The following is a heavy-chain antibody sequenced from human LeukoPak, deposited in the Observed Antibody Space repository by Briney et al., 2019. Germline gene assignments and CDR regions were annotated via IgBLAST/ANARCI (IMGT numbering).Heavy chain of an antibody. J-gene: IGHJ4*02. CDR1: GGTFSSYA. CDR3: ARGKRTTHSNYFDY. CDR2: IIPIFGTA. V-gene: IGHV1-69*05. D-gene: IGHD1-7*01. Sequence: ASVKVSCKASGGTFSSYAISWVRQAPGQGLEWMGGIIPIFGTANYAQKFQGRVTITTDESTSTAYMELSSLRSEDTAVYYCARGKRTTHSNYFDYWGQGTLVTVSS.